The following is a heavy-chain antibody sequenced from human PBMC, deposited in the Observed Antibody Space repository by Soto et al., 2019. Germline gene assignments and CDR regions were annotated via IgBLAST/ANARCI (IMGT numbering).Heavy chain of an antibody. V-gene: IGHV2-70*01. Sequence: GFGPTLVHPRQTFTLSCSVSGLSLTTRGMCVGWIRHPPGKALEWLALIDWDDGKFYSPSLKTRLTISKDTSKNQVVLTMSNMDPVDTATYFCARITQGDYFWSGPWGPRTLVTVS. D-gene: IGHD4-17*01. CDR1: GLSLTTRGMC. CDR3: ARITQGDYFWSGP. CDR2: IDWDDGK. J-gene: IGHJ5*02.